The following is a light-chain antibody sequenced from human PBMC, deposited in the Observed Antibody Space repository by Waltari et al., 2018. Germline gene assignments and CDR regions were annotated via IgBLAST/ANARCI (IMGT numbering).Light chain of an antibody. CDR3: QSYDSSLIASV. CDR2: GNN. CDR1: SSNIGADSY. J-gene: IGLJ2*01. V-gene: IGLV1-40*01. Sequence: QSGLTQPPSVSGAPGQSVTIPCPGTSSNIGADSYVHWHQVLPGTAPKLLIFGNNHRPSGVPDRFSGSKSGTSASLAITGLQAEDEADYYCQSYDSSLIASVFGGGTKLTVL.